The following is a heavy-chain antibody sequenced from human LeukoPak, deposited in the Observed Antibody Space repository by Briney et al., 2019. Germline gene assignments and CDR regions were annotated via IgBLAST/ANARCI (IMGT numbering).Heavy chain of an antibody. D-gene: IGHD3-9*01. Sequence: PSGTLSLTCAVSGGSISSDIWWSWVRQPPGKGLEWIGEIYHSGTTTYNPSLKSRVTISVDKSKNQFSLKLSSVTAADTAVYYCARLHDISYYFDYWGQGTLVTVAS. CDR2: IYHSGTT. V-gene: IGHV4-4*02. CDR3: ARLHDISYYFDY. CDR1: GGSISSDIW. J-gene: IGHJ4*02.